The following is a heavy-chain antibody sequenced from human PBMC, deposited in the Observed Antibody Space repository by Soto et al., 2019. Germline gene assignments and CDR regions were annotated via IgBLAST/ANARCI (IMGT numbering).Heavy chain of an antibody. D-gene: IGHD3-16*01. J-gene: IGHJ4*02. CDR3: TTDLYVSTRIDY. V-gene: IGHV3-15*01. Sequence: CVSQKTGKGLEWVGRIKSKTDGGTTDYAAPVKGRFTISRDDSKNTLYLQMNSLKTEDTAVYYCTTDLYVSTRIDYRGQGTLVSVSS. CDR2: IKSKTDGGTT.